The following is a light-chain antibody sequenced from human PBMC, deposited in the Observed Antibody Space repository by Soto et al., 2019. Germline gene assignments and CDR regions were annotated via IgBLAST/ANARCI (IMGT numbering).Light chain of an antibody. CDR1: QDISNY. Sequence: DIQMTQSPSFLSASVGDRVTITCQASQDISNYLNWYQQKPGKAPKLLIYAASILQSGVPSRFSGSGSGTDFTLTISSLQPEDFATYYCQQTYSTPRWTFGQGTKVDIK. CDR3: QQTYSTPRWT. CDR2: AAS. V-gene: IGKV1-39*01. J-gene: IGKJ1*01.